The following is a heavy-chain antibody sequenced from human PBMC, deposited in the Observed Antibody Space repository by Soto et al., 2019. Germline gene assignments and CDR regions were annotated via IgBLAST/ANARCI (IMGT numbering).Heavy chain of an antibody. CDR3: AMVDVYVTPTPQDV. CDR1: GYTFTSFG. D-gene: IGHD3-16*01. Sequence: ASVKVSCKTSGYTFTSFGIGWARQAHGQGLEWMGWINTYNGNTNYAQNLPGRVTLTTDTSTSTAYMELRSLRYNDTAIYYCAMVDVYVTPTPQDVWGQGTTVTVSS. V-gene: IGHV1-18*01. CDR2: INTYNGNT. J-gene: IGHJ6*02.